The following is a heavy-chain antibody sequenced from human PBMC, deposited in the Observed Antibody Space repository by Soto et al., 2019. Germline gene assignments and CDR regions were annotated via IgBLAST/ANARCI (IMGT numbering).Heavy chain of an antibody. J-gene: IGHJ6*02. CDR3: ASGHGAIRGALDV. Sequence: QVQLVQSGAEVKKPGASVKVSCKASGYRFETYAMTWVRQAPGQGLEWMGWISAYSVDTYSAQKFQDRLTMTKDTSPGTAYVELRSLTSDDTAVYYCASGHGAIRGALDVWGQGTTVTVSS. D-gene: IGHD1-26*01. V-gene: IGHV1-18*01. CDR2: ISAYSVDT. CDR1: GYRFETYA.